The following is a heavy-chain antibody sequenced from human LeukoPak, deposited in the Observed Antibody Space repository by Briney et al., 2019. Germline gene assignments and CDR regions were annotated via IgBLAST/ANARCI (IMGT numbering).Heavy chain of an antibody. CDR1: GYSFTSYW. CDR3: AKQNWNDDYYYYGMDV. V-gene: IGHV5-51*01. J-gene: IGHJ6*02. Sequence: GESLKISCKGSGYSFTSYWIGWVRQMPEKGLEWMGIIYPGDSDTRYSPSFQGQVTISADKSISTAYLQWSSLKASDTAMYYCAKQNWNDDYYYYGMDVWGQGTTVTVSS. CDR2: IYPGDSDT. D-gene: IGHD1-1*01.